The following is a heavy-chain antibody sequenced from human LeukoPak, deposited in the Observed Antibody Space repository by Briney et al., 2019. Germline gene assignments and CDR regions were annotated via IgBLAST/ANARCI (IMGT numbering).Heavy chain of an antibody. J-gene: IGHJ6*02. D-gene: IGHD3-3*01. CDR1: GGSVSSGSYY. V-gene: IGHV4-61*01. CDR2: IYYSGST. Sequence: KPSETLSLTCTVSGGSVSSGSYYWSWIRQPPGKGLEWIGYIYYSGSTNYNPSLKSRVTISVDTSKNQFSLKLSSVTAADTAVYYCARDGSEQYYDFWSGYYSLYGMDVWGQGTTVTVSS. CDR3: ARDGSEQYYDFWSGYYSLYGMDV.